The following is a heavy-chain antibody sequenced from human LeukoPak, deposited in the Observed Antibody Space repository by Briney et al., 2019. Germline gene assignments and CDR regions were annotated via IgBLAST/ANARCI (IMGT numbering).Heavy chain of an antibody. D-gene: IGHD1-26*01. CDR3: ARTEEWELQNFDP. J-gene: IGHJ5*02. Sequence: VASVKVSXKASGYTFTSYGISWVRQAPGQGLEWIGWISAYNGNTNYAQKLQGRVTMATDTSTSTAYMELRSLRSDDTAVYYCARTEEWELQNFDPWGQGTLVTVSS. V-gene: IGHV1-18*01. CDR1: GYTFTSYG. CDR2: ISAYNGNT.